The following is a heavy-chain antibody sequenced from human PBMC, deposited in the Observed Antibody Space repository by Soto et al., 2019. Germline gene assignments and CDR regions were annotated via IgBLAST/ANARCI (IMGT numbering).Heavy chain of an antibody. D-gene: IGHD3-22*01. CDR2: MDPSDSYT. CDR3: ARRTYDSSGTKGRVIAFDI. V-gene: IGHV5-10-1*01. J-gene: IGHJ3*02. Sequence: RGASLKISCKGSGYSFTSYWISWVRQMPGNGLEWMGRMDPSDSYTNYSPSFQGHVTISAAKSISTAYLQWSSLKASDTAMYYCARRTYDSSGTKGRVIAFDIWGQGTMVTV. CDR1: GYSFTSYW.